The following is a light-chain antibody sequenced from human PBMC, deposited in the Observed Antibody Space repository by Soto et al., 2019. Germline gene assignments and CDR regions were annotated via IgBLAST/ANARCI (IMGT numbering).Light chain of an antibody. CDR2: TAS. J-gene: IGKJ5*01. CDR3: QQYYSFPT. CDR1: QGITKY. V-gene: IGKV1-16*01. Sequence: DIQITQSPSSLSASVGDRVTITCRASQGITKYLAWYQQKPGKVPKLLIHTASTLQSGVPSRFSGSGSGTDFTLTISCLQSEDFATYYCQQYYSFPTFGQGTRLEIK.